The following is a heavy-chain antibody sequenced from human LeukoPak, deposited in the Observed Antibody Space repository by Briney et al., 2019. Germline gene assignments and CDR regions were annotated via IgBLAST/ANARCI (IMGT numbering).Heavy chain of an antibody. CDR3: IPYYYDSSRRWYFDL. V-gene: IGHV4-39*01. CDR2: ISYSGTT. J-gene: IGHJ2*01. CDR1: GASVSSGPYY. D-gene: IGHD3-22*01. Sequence: SETLSLTCSVSGASVSSGPYYWGWIRQPPGMGLEWVASISYSGTTYYHPSLESRVTISVDTSKNQFSLRLNSVTAADTAVYYCIPYYYDSSRRWYFDLWGRGTLVTVSS.